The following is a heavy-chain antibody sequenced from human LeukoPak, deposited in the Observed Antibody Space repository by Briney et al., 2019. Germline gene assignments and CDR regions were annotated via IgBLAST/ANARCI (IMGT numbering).Heavy chain of an antibody. D-gene: IGHD4-17*01. CDR3: ARAPSYGWFDP. J-gene: IGHJ5*02. CDR2: IYHSRST. CDR1: GYSISSGYY. V-gene: IGHV4-38-2*02. Sequence: SETLSLTCTVSGYSISSGYYWGWIRQPPGKGLEWIGSIYHSRSTYYNPSLKSRVTISVDRSKNQFSLKLSSVTAADTAVYYCARAPSYGWFDPWGQGTLVTVSS.